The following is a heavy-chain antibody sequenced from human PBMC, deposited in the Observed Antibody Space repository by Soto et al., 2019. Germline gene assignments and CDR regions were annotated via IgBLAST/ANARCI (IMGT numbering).Heavy chain of an antibody. CDR1: GGSISSSSYY. V-gene: IGHV4-39*01. CDR2: IYYSGST. D-gene: IGHD2-2*01. J-gene: IGHJ4*02. CDR3: ARLPAGKFDY. Sequence: NPSETLSLTCTVSGGSISSSSYYWGWIRQPPGKGLEWIGSIYYSGSTYYNPSLKSRVTISVDTSKNQFSLKLSSVTAADTAVYYCARLPAGKFDYWGQGTLVTVSS.